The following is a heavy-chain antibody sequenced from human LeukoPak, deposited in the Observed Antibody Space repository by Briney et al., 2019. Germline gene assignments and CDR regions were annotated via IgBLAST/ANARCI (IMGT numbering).Heavy chain of an antibody. CDR3: ARLLMVREIANFDY. J-gene: IGHJ4*02. CDR1: GGSISSYY. D-gene: IGHD3-10*01. Sequence: PSETLSLTCTVSGGSISSYYWSWIRQPPGKGLEWIGYIYYSGSTNYNPSLKSRVTISVDTSKNQFSLKLSSVTAADTAVYYCARLLMVREIANFDYWGQGTLVTVSS. CDR2: IYYSGST. V-gene: IGHV4-59*08.